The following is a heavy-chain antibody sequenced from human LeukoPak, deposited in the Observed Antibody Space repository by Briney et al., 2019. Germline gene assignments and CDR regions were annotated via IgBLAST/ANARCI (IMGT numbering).Heavy chain of an antibody. Sequence: GGSLRLSCAASGFTFSNAWMNWVRQAPGKGLEWVGRIKSKTDDGTTDYAAPVKGRFTLSRDDSKNTLFLQMNSLKIEDTAMYYCTTMAGIVGAKYFDYWGQGILVTVSS. CDR1: GFTFSNAW. V-gene: IGHV3-15*07. CDR3: TTMAGIVGAKYFDY. CDR2: IKSKTDDGTT. D-gene: IGHD1-26*01. J-gene: IGHJ4*02.